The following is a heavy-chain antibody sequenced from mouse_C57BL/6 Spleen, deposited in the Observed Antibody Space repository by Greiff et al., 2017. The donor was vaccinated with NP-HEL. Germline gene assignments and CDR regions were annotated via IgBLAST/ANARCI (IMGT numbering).Heavy chain of an antibody. D-gene: IGHD1-1*01. J-gene: IGHJ2*01. CDR1: GFTFSSYA. V-gene: IGHV5-4*01. CDR2: ISDGGSYT. CDR3: AREKEDYYGLDY. Sequence: EVKVVESGGGLVKPGGSLKLSCAASGFTFSSYAMSWVRQTPEKRLEWVATISDGGSYTYYPDNVKGRFTISRDNAKNNLYLQMSHLKSEDTAMYYCAREKEDYYGLDYWGQGTTLTVSS.